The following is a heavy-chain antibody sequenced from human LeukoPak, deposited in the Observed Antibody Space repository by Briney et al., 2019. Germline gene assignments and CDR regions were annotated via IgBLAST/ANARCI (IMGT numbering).Heavy chain of an antibody. CDR3: ARDGYSSGWFY. CDR2: ISGSGDTV. J-gene: IGHJ4*02. Sequence: GGSLRLSCVASGFIFSDYYMSWIRQAPGKGLEWVSYISGSGDTVSYADSVKGRFTISRDNAKKLLFLQMNNLRAEDTAVYYCARDGYSSGWFYWGQGTLVTVSS. D-gene: IGHD6-19*01. V-gene: IGHV3-11*01. CDR1: GFIFSDYY.